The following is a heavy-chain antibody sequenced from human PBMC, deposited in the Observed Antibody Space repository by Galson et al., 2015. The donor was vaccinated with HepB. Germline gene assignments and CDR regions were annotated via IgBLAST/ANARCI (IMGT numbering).Heavy chain of an antibody. V-gene: IGHV3-30*04. CDR1: GFTFSSYA. CDR3: ARAGIAAAGTPQNYYYYYMDV. D-gene: IGHD6-13*01. Sequence: SLRLSCAASGFTFSSYAMHWVRQAPGKGLEWVAVISYDGSNKYYADSVKGRFTISRDNSKNTLYLQMNSLRAEDTAVYYCARAGIAAAGTPQNYYYYYMDVWGKGTTITVSS. J-gene: IGHJ6*03. CDR2: ISYDGSNK.